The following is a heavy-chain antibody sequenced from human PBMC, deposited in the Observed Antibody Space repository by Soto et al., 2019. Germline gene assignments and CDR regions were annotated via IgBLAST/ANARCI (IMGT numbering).Heavy chain of an antibody. D-gene: IGHD3-3*01. CDR3: AKAMEADRPFHLDY. Sequence: GGSLRLSCEASGFLFNSHAMSWVRQSPVKGLEWVSGISGGGGRTYYADSLKGRLTISKDNSRNTLFLQMNSLKIEDTAIYYCAKAMEADRPFHLDYWGQGILVTVSS. CDR2: ISGGGGRT. J-gene: IGHJ4*02. V-gene: IGHV3-23*01. CDR1: GFLFNSHA.